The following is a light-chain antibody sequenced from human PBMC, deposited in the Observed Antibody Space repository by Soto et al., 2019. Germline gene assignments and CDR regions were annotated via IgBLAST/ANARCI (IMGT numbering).Light chain of an antibody. CDR1: QSISFY. J-gene: IGKJ5*01. CDR3: QQFNSYPIT. CDR2: AAS. Sequence: DIQMTQSPSSLSSSVGDIFTITCRASQSISFYLNWYQQKPGKAPKLLICAASSLQSGVPSRFSGSGSGTDFTLTISCLQSEDFATYYCQQFNSYPITFGQGTRLEIK. V-gene: IGKV1-39*01.